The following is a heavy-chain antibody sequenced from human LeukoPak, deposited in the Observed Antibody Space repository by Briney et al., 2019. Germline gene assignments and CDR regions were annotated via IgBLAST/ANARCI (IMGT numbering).Heavy chain of an antibody. Sequence: ASVKVSCKASGGTFSSYAISWVRQAPGQGLEWMGGIIPIFGTANYAQKFQGRVTITADKSTSTAYMELSSLRSEDTAVYYCASRWLVHPVGTFDYWGQGTLVTVSS. CDR2: IIPIFGTA. CDR1: GGTFSSYA. D-gene: IGHD6-19*01. J-gene: IGHJ4*02. V-gene: IGHV1-69*06. CDR3: ASRWLVHPVGTFDY.